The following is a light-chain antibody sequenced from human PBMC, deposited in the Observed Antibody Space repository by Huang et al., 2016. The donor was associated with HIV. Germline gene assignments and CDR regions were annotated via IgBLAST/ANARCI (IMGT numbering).Light chain of an antibody. J-gene: IGKJ5*01. CDR3: QQYNNWPPLPGRNPIT. CDR2: GSS. CDR1: QSVSSN. Sequence: EIVMTQSPATLSVSPGERATLSCRASQSVSSNLALYQQKPGQAPMLLIYGSSTRASDIPARFSGSGSGTKFTLTISSLQSEDFAVYYCQQYNNWPPLPGRNPITFGQGTRLEIK. V-gene: IGKV3-15*01.